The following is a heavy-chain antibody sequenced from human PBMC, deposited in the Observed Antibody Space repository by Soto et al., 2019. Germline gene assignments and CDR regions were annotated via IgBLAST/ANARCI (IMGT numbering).Heavy chain of an antibody. D-gene: IGHD5-12*01. CDR1: GYTLTELS. V-gene: IGHV1-24*01. Sequence: ASVKVSCKVSGYTLTELSMHWVRQAPGKGLEWMGGFDPEDGETIYAQKFQGRVTMTEDTSTDTAYMELSSLRSEDTAVYYCATKLFGYSGYEFHFDYWGQGTLVTVSS. J-gene: IGHJ4*02. CDR2: FDPEDGET. CDR3: ATKLFGYSGYEFHFDY.